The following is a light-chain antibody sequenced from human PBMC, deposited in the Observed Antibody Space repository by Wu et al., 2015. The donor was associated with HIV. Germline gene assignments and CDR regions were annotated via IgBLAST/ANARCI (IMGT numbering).Light chain of an antibody. CDR3: QHRSNWPT. J-gene: IGKJ1*01. CDR2: DAS. V-gene: IGKV3-11*01. CDR1: QSVSYA. Sequence: EIVLTQSPATLSFSPGERATLSCRASQSVSYALAWYQHKAGQTPRLLIYDASTRATGIPDRFSGSGSATDFTLTISSLQPEDFAVYYCQHRSNWPTFGRGTKVEVQ.